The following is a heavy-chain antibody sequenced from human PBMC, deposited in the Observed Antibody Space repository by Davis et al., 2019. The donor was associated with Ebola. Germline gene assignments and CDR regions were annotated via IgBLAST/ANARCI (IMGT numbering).Heavy chain of an antibody. J-gene: IGHJ4*02. V-gene: IGHV3-48*01. CDR1: GFTFSSYA. Sequence: GESLKISCAASGFTFSSYAMNWVRQAPGKGLEWVSYISSSSSTIYYADSVKGRFTISRDNSKNTLYLQMNSLRAEDTAVYYCAKGPKEGSFDYWGQGTLVTVSS. CDR2: ISSSSSTI. CDR3: AKGPKEGSFDY.